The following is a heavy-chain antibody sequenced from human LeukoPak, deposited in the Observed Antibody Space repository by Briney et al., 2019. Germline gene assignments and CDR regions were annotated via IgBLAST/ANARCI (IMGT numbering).Heavy chain of an antibody. D-gene: IGHD5-12*01. CDR3: ARDPRYSGYVFGETNWFDP. CDR1: GYTFTSYG. V-gene: IGHV1-18*01. Sequence: ASVKVSCKASGYTFTSYGISWVRQAPGQGLEWMGWVSAYNGNTNYAQKLQGRVTMTTDTSTSTAYMELRSLRSDDTAAYYCARDPRYSGYVFGETNWFDPWGQGTLVTVSS. J-gene: IGHJ5*02. CDR2: VSAYNGNT.